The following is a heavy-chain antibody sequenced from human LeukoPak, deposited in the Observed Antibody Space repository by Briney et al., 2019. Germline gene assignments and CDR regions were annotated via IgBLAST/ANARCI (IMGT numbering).Heavy chain of an antibody. V-gene: IGHV3-48*02. Sequence: GGSLRLSCAASGFNFSSYSMNWVRQAPGKGLEWVSYISSSSSTIYYADSVKGRFTISRDNAKNSLYLQMNSLRDEDTAVYYCASHRGDYATGYFDYWGQGTLVTVSS. J-gene: IGHJ4*02. CDR2: ISSSSSTI. D-gene: IGHD1-1*01. CDR1: GFNFSSYS. CDR3: ASHRGDYATGYFDY.